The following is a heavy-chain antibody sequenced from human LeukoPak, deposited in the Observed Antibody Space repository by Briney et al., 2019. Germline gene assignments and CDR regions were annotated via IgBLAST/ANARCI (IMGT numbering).Heavy chain of an antibody. J-gene: IGHJ5*02. D-gene: IGHD5-18*01. CDR3: TRQTRYGYPLLLAWFDP. V-gene: IGHV1-69*13. CDR2: IIPIFGTA. Sequence: SVKVSCKASGGTFSSHAISWVRQAPGQGLEWMGGIIPIFGTANYAQKFQGRVTITADESTSTAYMELSRLRSEDTAACFSTRQTRYGYPLLLAWFDPWGQGTLVTVSS. CDR1: GGTFSSHA.